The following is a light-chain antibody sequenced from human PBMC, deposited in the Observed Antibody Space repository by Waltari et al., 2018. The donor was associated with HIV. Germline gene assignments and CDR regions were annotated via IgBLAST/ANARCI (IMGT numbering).Light chain of an antibody. CDR3: QQYASSSFS. J-gene: IGKJ3*01. CDR1: QSISDNY. CDR2: GVS. V-gene: IGKV3-20*01. Sequence: LSCRASQSISDNYLAWYQQKTGQAPRLLMYGVSTRATGIPDRFSGSGSGTDFTLTITGLEPEDFAVYFCQQYASSSFSFGPGTKVAIK.